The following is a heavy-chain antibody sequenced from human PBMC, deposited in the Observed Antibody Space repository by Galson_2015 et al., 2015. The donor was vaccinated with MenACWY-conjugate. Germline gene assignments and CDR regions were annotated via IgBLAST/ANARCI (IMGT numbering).Heavy chain of an antibody. CDR1: GYTFTFYD. Sequence: SVKVSCKASGYTFTFYDMSWVRQTTGQGLERLGWMNPNSGNTGYAQKFQGRVTMTRNTSITTAYMELSSLSSEDTAVYFCARVTGGRFGLWGQGTLVTVSS. D-gene: IGHD3-16*01. CDR2: MNPNSGNT. CDR3: ARVTGGRFGL. J-gene: IGHJ4*02. V-gene: IGHV1-8*01.